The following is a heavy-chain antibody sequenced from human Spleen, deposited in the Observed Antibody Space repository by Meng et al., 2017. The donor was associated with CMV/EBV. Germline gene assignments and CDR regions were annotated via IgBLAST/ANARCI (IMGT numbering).Heavy chain of an antibody. J-gene: IGHJ4*02. CDR1: GYTFIRYT. CDR2: ISTYNGNA. D-gene: IGHD4-23*01. CDR3: ARGTTSVVTPYDY. V-gene: IGHV1-18*01. Sequence: ASVKVSCKASGYTFIRYTITWVRQAPGQGLEWVGWISTYNGNANYAQKLQGRVTMTTDTSTSTAYMDLSRLRSDDTAVYYCARGTTSVVTPYDYWGQGTLVTVSS.